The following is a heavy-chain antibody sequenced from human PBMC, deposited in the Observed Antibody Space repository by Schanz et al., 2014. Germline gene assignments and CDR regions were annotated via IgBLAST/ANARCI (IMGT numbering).Heavy chain of an antibody. D-gene: IGHD4-17*01. V-gene: IGHV1-8*01. CDR2: MNPTTGNR. J-gene: IGHJ4*02. CDR1: GYSFTTYD. Sequence: QVQLVQSGAEVKKTGASVRVSCKASGYSFTTYDVNWVRQATGQGLEWMGWMNPTTGNRGYAQNFQGRVTMTRDTSLKTAYMEMTDLKFEDAGLYYCAIHYGDSPLWGQGTLIAVSS. CDR3: AIHYGDSPL.